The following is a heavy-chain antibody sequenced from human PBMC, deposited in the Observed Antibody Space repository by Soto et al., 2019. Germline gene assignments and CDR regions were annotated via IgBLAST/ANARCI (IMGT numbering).Heavy chain of an antibody. CDR3: ARDRHYDFWSGYYSYYYYGMDV. Sequence: PSETLSLTCTVADGSISSYYWSWIRQPPGKGLEWIGYIYYSGSTNYNPSLKSRVTISVDTSKNQFSLKLSSVTAADTAVYYCARDRHYDFWSGYYSYYYYGMDVWGQGTTVTVSS. CDR1: DGSISSYY. J-gene: IGHJ6*02. V-gene: IGHV4-59*01. CDR2: IYYSGST. D-gene: IGHD3-3*01.